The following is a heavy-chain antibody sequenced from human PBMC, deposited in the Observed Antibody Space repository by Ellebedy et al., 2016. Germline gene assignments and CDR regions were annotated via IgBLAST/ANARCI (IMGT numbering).Heavy chain of an antibody. J-gene: IGHJ3*02. CDR1: GDSISSYY. D-gene: IGHD3-3*01. CDR3: ARVRSEEWPNDAFDI. V-gene: IGHV4-59*08. Sequence: SETLSLTCTVSGDSISSYYWSWIRQPPGKGLEWIGYIYYSGSTNYNPSLESRVTISVDTSKNQFSLNLSSVTAADTAVYYCARVRSEEWPNDAFDIWGQGTMVTVSS. CDR2: IYYSGST.